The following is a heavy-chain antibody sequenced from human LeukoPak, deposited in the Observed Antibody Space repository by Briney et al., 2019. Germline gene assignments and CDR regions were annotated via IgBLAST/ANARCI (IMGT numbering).Heavy chain of an antibody. CDR3: ARDVHGDYGSGWFDP. D-gene: IGHD4-17*01. CDR2: IMPLFGTA. CDR1: GGTFNNSA. Sequence: SSVRVSCKTSGGTFNNSAISWVRQAPGQGLEWLGGIMPLFGTAGYAQKFQGRVTITKDESTRTVYLELTSLTSDDTAVYYCARDVHGDYGSGWFDPWGQGTLVSVSS. J-gene: IGHJ5*02. V-gene: IGHV1-69*05.